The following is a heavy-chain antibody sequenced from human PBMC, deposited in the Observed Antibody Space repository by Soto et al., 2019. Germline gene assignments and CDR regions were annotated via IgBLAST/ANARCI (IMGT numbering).Heavy chain of an antibody. Sequence: SETLSLTCVVYGGSFSGYYWSWIRQPPGKGLEWIGEINHSGSTNYNPSLKSRVTISVDTSKNQFSLKLSSVTAADTAVYYCARVGSSSWYGYYYYGMDVWGQGTTVTVSS. CDR2: INHSGST. CDR3: ARVGSSSWYGYYYYGMDV. V-gene: IGHV4-34*01. CDR1: GGSFSGYY. D-gene: IGHD6-13*01. J-gene: IGHJ6*02.